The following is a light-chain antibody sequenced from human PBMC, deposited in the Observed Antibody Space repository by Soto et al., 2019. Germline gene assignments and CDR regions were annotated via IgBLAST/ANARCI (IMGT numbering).Light chain of an antibody. Sequence: QSVLTQPPSVSGAPGQRVTISCTGSSSNSGAGYDVHWYQQLPGTAPKLLISANTNRPSGVPDRFSGSKSGTSASLAITGLQAEDEADYYCQSYDSSLREVFGTGTKVTVL. J-gene: IGLJ1*01. CDR3: QSYDSSLREV. V-gene: IGLV1-40*01. CDR2: ANT. CDR1: SSNSGAGYD.